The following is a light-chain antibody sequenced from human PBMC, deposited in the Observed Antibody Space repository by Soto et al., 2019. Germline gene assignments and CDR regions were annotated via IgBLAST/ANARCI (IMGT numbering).Light chain of an antibody. Sequence: QSVLTQTPSASGTPGQTVTISCSGSRSNIGNNAVSWYQQFPGTAPKLLIYKNNQRPSGVPDRFSGSKSGTSASLAISGLQSEDEADYYCATWDDSLNARVVFGGGTKVTVL. CDR2: KNN. V-gene: IGLV1-44*01. CDR3: ATWDDSLNARVV. J-gene: IGLJ3*02. CDR1: RSNIGNNA.